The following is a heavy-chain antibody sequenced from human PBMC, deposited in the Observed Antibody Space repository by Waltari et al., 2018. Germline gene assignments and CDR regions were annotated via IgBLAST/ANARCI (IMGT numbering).Heavy chain of an antibody. V-gene: IGHV1-24*01. CDR2: FEPEDGKR. CDR1: GYILTELS. J-gene: IGHJ3*02. Sequence: QGQVVQSGAEVKKPGASVKVSCKVSGYILTELSIHWVRQAPGKGLEWMGGFEPEDGKRIYAQKFQGRVTMTEDTSTDTAYMELSSLRSEDTAVYYCATDSRGGNDGFDIWGQGTMVTVSS. CDR3: ATDSRGGNDGFDI. D-gene: IGHD1-1*01.